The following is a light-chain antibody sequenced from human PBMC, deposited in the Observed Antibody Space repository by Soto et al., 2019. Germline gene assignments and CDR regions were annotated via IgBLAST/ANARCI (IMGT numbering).Light chain of an antibody. CDR1: ERVSSSY. CDR3: QQYGSSLL. J-gene: IGKJ4*01. CDR2: GAS. Sequence: IVLTQSPATMSLSPGERATLSCGASERVSSSYVAWYQMKAGLAPRLLIYGASSRATGIPDRFSGSGSGTDFTLTISRLEPEDFAVYYCQQYGSSLLFGGGTKVDIK. V-gene: IGKV3D-20*01.